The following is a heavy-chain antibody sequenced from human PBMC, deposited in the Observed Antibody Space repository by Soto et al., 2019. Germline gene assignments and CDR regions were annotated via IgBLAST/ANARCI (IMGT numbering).Heavy chain of an antibody. V-gene: IGHV4-4*02. CDR2: IYHSGST. CDR3: ARLRRRFGELLVWFDP. D-gene: IGHD3-10*01. Sequence: SETLSLSSADSGASISINNLCSWVREPPVQGLEWIGEIYHSGSTSYSPSLKTRVTISVDKSKNQFSLKLNSVTAADTAVYYCARLRRRFGELLVWFDPWGQGTLVTVSS. J-gene: IGHJ5*02. CDR1: GASISINNL.